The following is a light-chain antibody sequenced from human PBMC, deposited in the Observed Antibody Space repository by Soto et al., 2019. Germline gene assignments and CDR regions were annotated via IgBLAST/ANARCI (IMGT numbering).Light chain of an antibody. Sequence: QALVTQPPSVSAAPGQKVTISCSGSSSNIGNNYVSWYQQLPGTAPKLLIYENNKRPSGIPDRFSGSKSGTSATLGITGLQTGDEADYYCGTWDSSLSAVVFGGGTQLTVL. CDR2: ENN. J-gene: IGLJ2*01. V-gene: IGLV1-51*02. CDR1: SSNIGNNY. CDR3: GTWDSSLSAVV.